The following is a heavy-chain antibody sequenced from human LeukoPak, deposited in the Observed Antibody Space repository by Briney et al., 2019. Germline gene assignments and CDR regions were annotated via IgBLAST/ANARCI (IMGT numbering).Heavy chain of an antibody. J-gene: IGHJ4*02. V-gene: IGHV4-59*02. CDR1: GGSVSSYF. CDR3: ARLDNARGAFDY. D-gene: IGHD2-2*03. Sequence: SETLSLTCTVSGGSVSSYFCSWIRQPPGKGLEWIGYMYYSGSTNYNPSLRSRVTMSVDTSKNQFSLQLSSVTAADTAVYYCARLDNARGAFDYWGQGTLVTVSS. CDR2: MYYSGST.